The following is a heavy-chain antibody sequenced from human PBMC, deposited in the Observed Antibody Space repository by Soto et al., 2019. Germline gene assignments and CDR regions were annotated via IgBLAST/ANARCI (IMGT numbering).Heavy chain of an antibody. V-gene: IGHV3-33*01. CDR2: IWYDGNSK. J-gene: IGHJ4*02. D-gene: IGHD4-17*01. Sequence: QVQLVESGGGVVQPGRSLRLSCATSGFTFSSCGMHWVRQAPGKGLEWVAVIWYDGNSKYYADSVKGRFTISRDNSKNTLYLQMNSLRAEDTAVYYCARDSDRYGDYHGLDYWGQGTLVTVSS. CDR3: ARDSDRYGDYHGLDY. CDR1: GFTFSSCG.